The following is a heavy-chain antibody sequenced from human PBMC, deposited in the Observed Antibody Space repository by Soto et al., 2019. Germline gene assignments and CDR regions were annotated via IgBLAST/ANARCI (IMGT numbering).Heavy chain of an antibody. CDR3: AKDSVSWNDIYDPLDI. Sequence: GGSLRLSCAASGFTFSNYAMSWVRQAPGKGLEWVSVIGGDGGSTYYADSVRGRFAVSRDNSKNSLYLQMDSLRAEDTALYYCAKDSVSWNDIYDPLDIWGQGTMVTVSS. CDR1: GFTFSNYA. D-gene: IGHD1-1*01. J-gene: IGHJ3*02. V-gene: IGHV3-23*01. CDR2: IGGDGGST.